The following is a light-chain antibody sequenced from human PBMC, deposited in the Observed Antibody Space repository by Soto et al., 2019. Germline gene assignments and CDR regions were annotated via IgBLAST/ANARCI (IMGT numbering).Light chain of an antibody. J-gene: IGKJ4*01. CDR2: AAS. Sequence: AIRMTQSPSSLSASTVVRVTITCLASQGLSSYLAWYQQKPGKAPKHLIYAASTLQSGVPSRFSGSGSGTDFTLTISCLQSEDFATYYCQQYYSYPLTFGGGTKVDIK. V-gene: IGKV1-8*01. CDR3: QQYYSYPLT. CDR1: QGLSSY.